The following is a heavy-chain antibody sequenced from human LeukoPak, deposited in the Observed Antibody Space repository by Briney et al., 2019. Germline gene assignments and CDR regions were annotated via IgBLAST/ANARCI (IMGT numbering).Heavy chain of an antibody. J-gene: IGHJ4*02. V-gene: IGHV3-9*01. Sequence: GGSLRLSCAASGFTFSSYAMHWVRQAPGKGLEWVSGISWNSGSIGYADSVKGRFTISRDNAKNSLYLQMNSLRAEDTALYYCAKDAYGGFDYWGQGTLVTVSS. D-gene: IGHD4-23*01. CDR1: GFTFSSYA. CDR2: ISWNSGSI. CDR3: AKDAYGGFDY.